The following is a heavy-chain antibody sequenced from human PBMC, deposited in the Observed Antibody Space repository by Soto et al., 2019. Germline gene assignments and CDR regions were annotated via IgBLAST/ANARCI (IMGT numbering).Heavy chain of an antibody. CDR2: MNPNSGNT. V-gene: IGHV1-8*02. CDR1: GYTFTSYA. D-gene: IGHD6-13*01. Sequence: GASVKVSCKASGYTFTSYAMHWVRQAPGQRLEWMGWMNPNSGNTGYAQKFQGRVTMTRNTSISTAYMELSSLRSEDTAVYYCARMFLTSGTLDYWGQGTLVTVSS. CDR3: ARMFLTSGTLDY. J-gene: IGHJ4*02.